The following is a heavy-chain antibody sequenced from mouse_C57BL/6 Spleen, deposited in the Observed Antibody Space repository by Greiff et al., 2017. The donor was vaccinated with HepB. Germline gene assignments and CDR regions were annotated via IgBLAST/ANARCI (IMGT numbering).Heavy chain of an antibody. V-gene: IGHV1-54*01. Sequence: VQVVESGAELVRPGTSVKVSCKASGYAFTNYLIEWVKQRPGQGLEWIGVINPGSGGTNYNEKFKGKATLTADKSSSTAYMQLSSLTSEDSAVYFCARGDYYGSSLYFDYWGQGTTLTVSS. D-gene: IGHD1-1*01. CDR1: GYAFTNYL. J-gene: IGHJ2*01. CDR2: INPGSGGT. CDR3: ARGDYYGSSLYFDY.